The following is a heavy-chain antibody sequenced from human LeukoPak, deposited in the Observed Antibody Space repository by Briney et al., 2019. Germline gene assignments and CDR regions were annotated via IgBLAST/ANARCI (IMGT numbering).Heavy chain of an antibody. CDR3: ARDKARYCSGGSCYSLDY. V-gene: IGHV3-30-3*01. CDR1: GFTFSSYA. Sequence: PGGSLRVSCAASGFTFSSYAMHWVRQAPGKGLEWVAVISYDGSNKYYADSVKGRFTISRDNSKNTLYLQMNSLRAEDTAVYYRARDKARYCSGGSCYSLDYWGQGTLATVSS. CDR2: ISYDGSNK. J-gene: IGHJ4*02. D-gene: IGHD2-15*01.